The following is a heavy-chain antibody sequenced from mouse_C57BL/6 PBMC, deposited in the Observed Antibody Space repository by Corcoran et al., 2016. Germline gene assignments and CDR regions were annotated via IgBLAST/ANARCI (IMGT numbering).Heavy chain of an antibody. V-gene: IGHV1-81*01. Sequence: QVQLQQSGAELARPGASVKLSCKASGYTFTSYGISWVKQRTGQGLEWIGEIYPRSGNTYYNEKFKGKATLTADKSSSTAYMELRSLTSEDSAVYFCARLDYSNSYYYAMDYWGQGTSVTVSS. J-gene: IGHJ4*01. CDR2: IYPRSGNT. CDR3: ARLDYSNSYYYAMDY. CDR1: GYTFTSYG. D-gene: IGHD2-5*01.